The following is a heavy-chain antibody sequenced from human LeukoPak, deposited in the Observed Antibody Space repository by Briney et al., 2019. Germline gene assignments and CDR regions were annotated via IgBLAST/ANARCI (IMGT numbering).Heavy chain of an antibody. V-gene: IGHV3-30-3*01. CDR3: ARLNNTDMDV. CDR1: RFAFSTYP. D-gene: IGHD1-14*01. CDR2: ISSTGNSK. Sequence: GGSLRLSCAASRFAFSTYPIHWVRQAPAKGLEWVAVISSTGNSKYYADSVKGRFTISRDNSKNTLYLQMNNLRAEDTAVYYCARLNNTDMDVWGQGTTVTVSS. J-gene: IGHJ6*02.